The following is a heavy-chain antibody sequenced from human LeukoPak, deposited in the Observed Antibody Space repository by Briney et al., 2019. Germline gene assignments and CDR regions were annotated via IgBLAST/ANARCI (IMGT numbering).Heavy chain of an antibody. CDR1: GSTFSSYW. J-gene: IGHJ6*02. Sequence: PGGSLRLSCAASGSTFSSYWMHWVRQAPGKGLVWVSRINSDGSSTSYADSVKGRFTISRDNAKNTLYLQMNSLRAEDTAVYYCASGVRIPYGMDVWGQGTTVTVSS. V-gene: IGHV3-74*01. CDR3: ASGVRIPYGMDV. D-gene: IGHD2-15*01. CDR2: INSDGSST.